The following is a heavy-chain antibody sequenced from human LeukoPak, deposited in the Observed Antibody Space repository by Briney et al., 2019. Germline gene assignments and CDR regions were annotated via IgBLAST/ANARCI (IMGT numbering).Heavy chain of an antibody. V-gene: IGHV4-59*01. CDR3: ARGAYPDAFDI. CDR1: GGSSSRYY. D-gene: IGHD2-21*01. Sequence: SETLSLTRTVSGGSSSRYYWSWIRQPPGKGLEWIGYIYYSGSTNCNPSLKSRVTISVDTSKSQFSLKLSSVTAADTAVYYCARGAYPDAFDIWGQGTMVTVSS. J-gene: IGHJ3*02. CDR2: IYYSGST.